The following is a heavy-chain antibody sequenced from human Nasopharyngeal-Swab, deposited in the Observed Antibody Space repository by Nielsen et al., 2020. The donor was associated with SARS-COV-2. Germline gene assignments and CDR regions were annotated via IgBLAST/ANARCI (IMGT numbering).Heavy chain of an antibody. V-gene: IGHV1-18*01. D-gene: IGHD1-26*01. Sequence: ASVKVSCKASGYTFTGYGISWVRQAPGQGLEWMGWISAYNGNTNYAQKLQGRVTMTTDTSTSTAYMELRSLRSDDTAVYYCARVGATLFYYYGMDVWGQGTTVTVSS. J-gene: IGHJ6*02. CDR2: ISAYNGNT. CDR1: GYTFTGYG. CDR3: ARVGATLFYYYGMDV.